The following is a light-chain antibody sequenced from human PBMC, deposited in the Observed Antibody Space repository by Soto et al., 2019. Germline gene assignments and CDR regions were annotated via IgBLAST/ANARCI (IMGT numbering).Light chain of an antibody. Sequence: EIVMTQSPATLSVSPGERATLSCRASQSVSSNLAWYQQKPGQAPRLLIYDASNRATGIPARFSGSGSGTDFTLTISRLEPEDFAVYYCQQYNNWPPKTFGQGTKVDIK. V-gene: IGKV3D-15*01. J-gene: IGKJ1*01. CDR3: QQYNNWPPKT. CDR2: DAS. CDR1: QSVSSN.